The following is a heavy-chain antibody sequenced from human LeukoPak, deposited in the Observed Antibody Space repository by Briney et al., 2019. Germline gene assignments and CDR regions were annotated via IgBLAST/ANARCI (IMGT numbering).Heavy chain of an antibody. Sequence: SETLSLTCTGSGGSISTYYWNWIRQSPGKGLEWIGYMYYSGSTNYNPSLKSRVTISVDTSKNESSLKLSSVTAADTAVYYCARTPATTWTNHFDYWGQGTLVTVSA. V-gene: IGHV4-59*01. CDR2: MYYSGST. CDR1: GGSISTYY. CDR3: ARTPATTWTNHFDY. D-gene: IGHD4-17*01. J-gene: IGHJ4*02.